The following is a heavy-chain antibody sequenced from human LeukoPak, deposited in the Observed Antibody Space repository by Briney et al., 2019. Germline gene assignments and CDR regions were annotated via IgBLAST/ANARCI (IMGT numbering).Heavy chain of an antibody. CDR3: AKPKTTGLGWAQFYY. CDR1: GFTFSSFA. J-gene: IGHJ4*02. CDR2: FDGNGPNT. Sequence: PGGSLRLSCAASGFTFSSFAMTWVRQAPGKGLEWVSGFDGNGPNTYYADSVKGRWTISRDNSRNTLYLEMNSLRPEDTAIYYCAKPKTTGLGWAQFYYWGQGSLVNVSS. V-gene: IGHV3-23*01. D-gene: IGHD7-27*01.